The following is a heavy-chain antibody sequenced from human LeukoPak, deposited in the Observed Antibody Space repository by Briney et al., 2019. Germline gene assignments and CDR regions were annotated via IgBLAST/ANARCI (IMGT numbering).Heavy chain of an antibody. V-gene: IGHV1-2*02. D-gene: IGHD1/OR15-1a*01. CDR2: INPTSGRT. Sequence: ASVKVSCKASGYTFTDYYLHWVRQAPGQGLECVGWINPTSGRTNYAQKFHDRVTLARDTSNNTSYMELTRLTSDATAVYFCAREFRTTTWSYDAFDLWGQGTMVTVSS. J-gene: IGHJ3*01. CDR3: AREFRTTTWSYDAFDL. CDR1: GYTFTDYY.